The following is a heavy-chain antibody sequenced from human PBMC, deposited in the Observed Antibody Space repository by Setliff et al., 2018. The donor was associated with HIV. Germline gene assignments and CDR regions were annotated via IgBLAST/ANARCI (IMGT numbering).Heavy chain of an antibody. Sequence: GGSLRLSCAASGFTFTNYYMNWVRQAPGKGLEWVSYISSSGGTIYYADSVKGRFTISRDNAKNSLYLQMNSLRAEDTAVYYCATDPRRLSYWGQGTLVTVSS. CDR2: ISSSGGTI. D-gene: IGHD2-21*01. CDR3: ATDPRRLSY. CDR1: GFTFTNYY. J-gene: IGHJ4*02. V-gene: IGHV3-11*04.